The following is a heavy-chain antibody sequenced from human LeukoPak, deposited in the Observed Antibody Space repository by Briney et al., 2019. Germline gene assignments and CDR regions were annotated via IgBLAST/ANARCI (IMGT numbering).Heavy chain of an antibody. Sequence: PSETLSLTCTVSGGSISSYYWSWIRQPPGKGLEWIGCIYYSGSTNYNPSLKSRVTISVDTSNNQFSLKLSSVTAADTAVYYCARRYCTDGVCYLISWGQGTLVTVSS. CDR3: ARRYCTDGVCYLIS. CDR2: IYYSGST. D-gene: IGHD2-8*01. CDR1: GGSISSYY. V-gene: IGHV4-59*12. J-gene: IGHJ5*02.